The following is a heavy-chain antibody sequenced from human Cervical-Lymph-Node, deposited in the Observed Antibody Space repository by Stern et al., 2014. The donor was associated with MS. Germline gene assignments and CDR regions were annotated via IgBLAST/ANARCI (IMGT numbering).Heavy chain of an antibody. D-gene: IGHD3-10*01. CDR1: GFSLSTSGMC. Sequence: QVTLRESGPALVKPTQTLTLTCTFSGFSLSTSGMCVSWIRQPPGKALEXLALIDWDDDKYYSTSLKTRLTISKDTSKNQVVLTMTNMDPVDTATYYCARFLGSGITPYYYYGMDVWGKGTTVTVSS. J-gene: IGHJ6*04. CDR2: IDWDDDK. CDR3: ARFLGSGITPYYYYGMDV. V-gene: IGHV2-70*01.